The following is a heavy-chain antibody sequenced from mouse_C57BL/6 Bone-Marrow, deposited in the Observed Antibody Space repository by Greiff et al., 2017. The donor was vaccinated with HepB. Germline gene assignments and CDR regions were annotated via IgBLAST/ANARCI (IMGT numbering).Heavy chain of an antibody. CDR3: TRSKVPYYYGSRGFDY. J-gene: IGHJ2*01. D-gene: IGHD1-1*01. Sequence: VQLQQSGAELVRPGASVTLSCKASGYTFNDYEMHWVKQTPVHGLEWIGAIDPETGGTAYNQKFKGKAILTADKSSSTAYMELRSLTSEDSAVYYCTRSKVPYYYGSRGFDYWGQGTTLTVSS. CDR2: IDPETGGT. V-gene: IGHV1-15*01. CDR1: GYTFNDYE.